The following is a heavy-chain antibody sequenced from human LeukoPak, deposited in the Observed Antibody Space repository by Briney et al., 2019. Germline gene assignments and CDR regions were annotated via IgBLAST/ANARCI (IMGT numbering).Heavy chain of an antibody. V-gene: IGHV3-30*02. CDR2: IRYDGSNK. J-gene: IGHJ6*03. CDR3: AKDPRLPSPPSVRGPNYYYYYMDV. Sequence: GGSLRLSCAASGFIFSNYDIHWVRQAPGKGLEWVAFIRYDGSNKYYADSVKGRFTISRDNSKNTLYLQMNSLRAEDTAVYYCAKDPRLPSPPSVRGPNYYYYYMDVWGKGTTVTVSS. CDR1: GFIFSNYD. D-gene: IGHD3-10*01.